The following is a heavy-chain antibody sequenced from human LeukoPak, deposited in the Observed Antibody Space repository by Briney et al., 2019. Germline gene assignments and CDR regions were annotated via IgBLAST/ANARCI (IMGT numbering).Heavy chain of an antibody. CDR1: GYTLTSYA. CDR3: ARDPIQLWLREFDY. J-gene: IGHJ4*02. CDR2: INPNSGGT. D-gene: IGHD5-18*01. Sequence: ASVKVSCKASGYTLTSYAMHWVHQAPGQRLEWMGWINPNSGGTNYAQKFQGRVTMTRDTSISTAYMELSRLRSDDTAVYYCARDPIQLWLREFDYWGQGTLVTVSS. V-gene: IGHV1-2*02.